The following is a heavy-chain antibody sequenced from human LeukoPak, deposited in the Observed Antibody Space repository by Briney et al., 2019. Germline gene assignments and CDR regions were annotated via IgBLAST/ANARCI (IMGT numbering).Heavy chain of an antibody. CDR2: ISGSGGST. Sequence: RGSQRLSCAASGFTFSSYGMTWVCQAPGKGLEWVSIISGSGGSTYYANSVKGRFTISRDNSKNTLYLQMNNLRAEDTAVYYCAKGRGFSASCSDYWGQGTLVTVTS. J-gene: IGHJ4*02. CDR1: GFTFSSYG. D-gene: IGHD2-2*01. CDR3: AKGRGFSASCSDY. V-gene: IGHV3-23*01.